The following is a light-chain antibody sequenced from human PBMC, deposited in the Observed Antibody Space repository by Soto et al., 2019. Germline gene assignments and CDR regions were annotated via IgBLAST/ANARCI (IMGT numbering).Light chain of an antibody. CDR2: DVA. J-gene: IGKJ5*01. CDR3: QQRSNWPPSVT. CDR1: QRFSSSF. V-gene: IGKV3D-20*02. Sequence: EIVLTQSPDTLSLSPGQRATLSCRASQRFSSSFLAWYQQRPGQAPRLLFYDVAKRAPGIPARFSGSGSGTDFTLTISSLEPEDFAVYYCQQRSNWPPSVTFGHGTRLEI.